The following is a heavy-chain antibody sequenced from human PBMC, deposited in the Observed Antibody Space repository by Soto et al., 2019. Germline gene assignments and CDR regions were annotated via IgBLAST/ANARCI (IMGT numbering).Heavy chain of an antibody. D-gene: IGHD5-18*01. CDR1: GFTFSTSS. CDR2: ITSSGSST. Sequence: LSLTCAASGFTFSTSSMNWVRQAPGKGLEWVSYITSSGSSTSYVDSVKGRFTISRDNAKDSLYLQMNSLRAEDTAVYYCARVPDTAMAYYYYGMDVWGQGTTVTVSS. V-gene: IGHV3-48*01. J-gene: IGHJ6*02. CDR3: ARVPDTAMAYYYYGMDV.